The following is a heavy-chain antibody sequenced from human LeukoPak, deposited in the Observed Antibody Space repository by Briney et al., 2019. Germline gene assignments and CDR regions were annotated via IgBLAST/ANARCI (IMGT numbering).Heavy chain of an antibody. Sequence: PGRSLRLSCAASGFTFSSYGMHWVRQAPGKGLEWVAVISYDGSNKYYADSVKGRFTISRDNSKNTLYLQMNSLRAEDAAVYYCARGLTMLRGLTHYYYYAMGVWGQGTTVTVSS. CDR2: ISYDGSNK. J-gene: IGHJ6*02. CDR1: GFTFSSYG. CDR3: ARGLTMLRGLTHYYYYAMGV. D-gene: IGHD3-10*01. V-gene: IGHV3-30*03.